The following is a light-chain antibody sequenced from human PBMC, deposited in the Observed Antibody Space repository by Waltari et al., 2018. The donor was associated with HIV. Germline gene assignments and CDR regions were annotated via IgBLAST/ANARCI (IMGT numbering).Light chain of an antibody. J-gene: IGKJ1*01. V-gene: IGKV3-15*01. CDR3: QQYNNWPPWT. Sequence: EILMTQSPATLSVPPGERVTLSCRASQSVSSDLAWYRQKPRQAPRLLIYNASTRATGLPARFSGSGSGTEFTLTISSLQSEDFAFYYCQQYNNWPPWTFGQGTKVEIK. CDR2: NAS. CDR1: QSVSSD.